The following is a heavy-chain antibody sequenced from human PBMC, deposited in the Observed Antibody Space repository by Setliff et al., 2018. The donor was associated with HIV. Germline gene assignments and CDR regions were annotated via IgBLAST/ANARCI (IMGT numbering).Heavy chain of an antibody. V-gene: IGHV1-69*05. CDR1: GGTFSSYV. CDR3: ATDDVAVVGTCDH. D-gene: IGHD6-13*01. J-gene: IGHJ5*02. Sequence: SVKVSCKASGGTFSSYVISWVRQAPGQGLEWMGGIIPIFGTANYAQKFQGRVTITTDESTSTVYMELSSLRSEDTAVYYCATDDVAVVGTCDHWGQGTLVTVSS. CDR2: IIPIFGTA.